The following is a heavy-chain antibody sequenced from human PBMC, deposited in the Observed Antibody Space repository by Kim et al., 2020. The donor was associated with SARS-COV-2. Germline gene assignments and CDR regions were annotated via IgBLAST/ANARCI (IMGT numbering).Heavy chain of an antibody. CDR3: ARDRWKGYGMDV. CDR2: INAGNGNT. D-gene: IGHD1-1*01. V-gene: IGHV1-3*01. Sequence: ASVKVSCKASGYTFTSFAMHWVRQAPGQRLEWMGWINAGNGNTKYSQKFQGRVTMTRDTSASTAYMELSSLRSEDTAVYYCARDRWKGYGMDVWGQGTRVTVSS. J-gene: IGHJ6*02. CDR1: GYTFTSFA.